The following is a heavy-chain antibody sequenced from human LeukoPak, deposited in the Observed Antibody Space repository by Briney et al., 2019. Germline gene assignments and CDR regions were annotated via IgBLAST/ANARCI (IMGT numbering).Heavy chain of an antibody. CDR2: IYNGVNT. V-gene: IGHV4-61*01. D-gene: IGHD1-26*01. CDR1: GASVSSASY. CDR3: ARSRAFNSGAFDP. Sequence: SETLSLTCTVSGASVSSASYWAWIRQPPGKGVEWIAHIYNGVNTNYNPSLKSRVTISVDTSKNQFSLRLNSVTAADTAVYYCARSRAFNSGAFDPWGQGSLVTVSS. J-gene: IGHJ5*02.